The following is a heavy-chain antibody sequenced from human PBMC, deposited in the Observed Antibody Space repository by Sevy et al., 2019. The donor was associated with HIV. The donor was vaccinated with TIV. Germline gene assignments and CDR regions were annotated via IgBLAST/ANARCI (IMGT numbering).Heavy chain of an antibody. Sequence: ASVKVSCKASGYTFTDYFMHWVRQAPGQGLEWMGWINPNSGGTNYAQRFRGRVTMTRDTSISTAYMELSRLRSDDTAVYYCASLTGYYYDSSRYYNTDAFDIWGQGTMVTVSS. CDR3: ASLTGYYYDSSRYYNTDAFDI. D-gene: IGHD3-22*01. V-gene: IGHV1-2*02. CDR2: INPNSGGT. J-gene: IGHJ3*02. CDR1: GYTFTDYF.